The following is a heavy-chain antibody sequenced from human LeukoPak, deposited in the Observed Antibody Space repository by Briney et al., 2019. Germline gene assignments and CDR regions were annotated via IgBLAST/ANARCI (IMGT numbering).Heavy chain of an antibody. Sequence: GGSLRLSCAASGFTFSSYSMNWVRQAPGKGLEWVSYISSSSSTIYYADSVKGRFTISRDNAKNSLYLQMNSLRAEDTAVYYCARGEAAAGYYYYGMDVWGQRTTVTVSS. CDR2: ISSSSSTI. J-gene: IGHJ6*02. CDR3: ARGEAAAGYYYYGMDV. CDR1: GFTFSSYS. D-gene: IGHD6-13*01. V-gene: IGHV3-48*01.